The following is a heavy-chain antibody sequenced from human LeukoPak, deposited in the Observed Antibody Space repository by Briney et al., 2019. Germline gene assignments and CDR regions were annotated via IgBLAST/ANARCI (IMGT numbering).Heavy chain of an antibody. CDR2: ITPNSGGT. CDR1: GYTFTDYY. J-gene: IGHJ5*02. Sequence: ASVKVSCKASGYTFTDYYIHWVRQAPGQGLEWMGWITPNSGGTNYAQKFLGRVTMTTDSSITSASLELRSLTSDDTAVYYCARLEGTGYRGGWFDPWGQGTLVTVSS. CDR3: ARLEGTGYRGGWFDP. D-gene: IGHD3-9*01. V-gene: IGHV1-2*02.